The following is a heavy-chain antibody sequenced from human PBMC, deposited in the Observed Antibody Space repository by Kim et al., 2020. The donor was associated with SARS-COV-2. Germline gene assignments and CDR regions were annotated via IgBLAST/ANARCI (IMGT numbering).Heavy chain of an antibody. CDR2: ISSSSGTI. J-gene: IGHJ3*02. CDR3: ARDLDVIVDRSAFYM. D-gene: IGHD1-26*01. Sequence: GGSLRLSCATSGFTFSSYKMNWVRQAPGKGLEWVSYISSSSGTIYYADSVKGRFTISRDNAKNSLYLQMNSLRAEDTAVYYCARDLDVIVDRSAFYMWGQGTMVTDPS. V-gene: IGHV3-48*04. CDR1: GFTFSSYK.